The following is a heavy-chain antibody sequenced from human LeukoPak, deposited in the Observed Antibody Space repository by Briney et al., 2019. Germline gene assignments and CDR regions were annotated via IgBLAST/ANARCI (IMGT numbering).Heavy chain of an antibody. Sequence: GGSLRLSCAASGFTVSSNYMSWVRQAPGKGLEWVSVIYSGGSTYYADSVKGRFTISRDNSKNTLYLQMNNLRAEDTAVYYCARARRGSYFEFDYWGQGTLVTVSS. CDR3: ARARRGSYFEFDY. CDR2: IYSGGST. V-gene: IGHV3-66*02. J-gene: IGHJ4*02. CDR1: GFTVSSNY. D-gene: IGHD1-26*01.